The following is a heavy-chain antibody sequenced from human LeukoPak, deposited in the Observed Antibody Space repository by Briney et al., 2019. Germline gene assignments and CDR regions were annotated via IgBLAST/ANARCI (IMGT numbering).Heavy chain of an antibody. V-gene: IGHV4-38-2*02. J-gene: IGHJ4*02. CDR1: GYSISSGYY. Sequence: PSETLSLTCTVSGYSISSGYYWGWIRQPAGKGLELIGRIYNSGSTNYNPSLKSRVTISVDTSKNQFSLKLSSVTAADTAVYYCARLYLPATRFDYWGQGTLVTVSS. CDR2: IYNSGST. CDR3: ARLYLPATRFDY. D-gene: IGHD5-24*01.